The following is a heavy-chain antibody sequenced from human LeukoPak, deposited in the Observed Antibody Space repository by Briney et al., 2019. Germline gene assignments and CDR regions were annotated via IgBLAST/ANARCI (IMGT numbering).Heavy chain of an antibody. D-gene: IGHD3-16*01. V-gene: IGHV3-23*01. CDR1: GFTFRSHA. J-gene: IGHJ4*02. CDR3: ANAQVFGAPHFEY. CDR2: ITAGGATT. Sequence: GGSLRLSCAASGFTFRSHAMHWVRQAPGKGLDWVSSITAGGATTYYADSVKGRFSISRDNSKNTLYLQMNSLRVEDTAVYYCANAQVFGAPHFEYWGQGTLVTVSS.